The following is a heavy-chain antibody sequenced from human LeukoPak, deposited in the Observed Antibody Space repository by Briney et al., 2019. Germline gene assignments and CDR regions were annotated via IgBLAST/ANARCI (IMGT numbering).Heavy chain of an antibody. V-gene: IGHV3-33*01. CDR2: IWYDGSNK. D-gene: IGHD2-2*01. Sequence: GGSLRLSCAASGFTFSNYGMHWVRQAPGKGLEWVALIWYDGSNKYYADSVKGRFTISRDNSKNTLYLQMNSLRAEDTAVYYCARDISSNWCDCWGQGTLVTVSS. CDR1: GFTFSNYG. CDR3: ARDISSNWCDC. J-gene: IGHJ5*01.